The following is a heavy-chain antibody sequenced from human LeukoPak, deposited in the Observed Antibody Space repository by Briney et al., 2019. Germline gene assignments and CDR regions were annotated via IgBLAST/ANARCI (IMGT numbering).Heavy chain of an antibody. CDR2: IYPSGST. V-gene: IGHV4-4*07. CDR3: ARDGMQCFGSGRTNWFDP. J-gene: IGHJ5*02. D-gene: IGHD3-10*01. Sequence: SETLSLTCTVSGGPISGNYWSWIRQPAGKGLEWIGRIYPSGSTNYNPSLKSRVTMSVDTSKNQFSLKLNSVTAADTAVYFCARDGMQCFGSGRTNWFDPWGQGTLGTVSS. CDR1: GGPISGNY.